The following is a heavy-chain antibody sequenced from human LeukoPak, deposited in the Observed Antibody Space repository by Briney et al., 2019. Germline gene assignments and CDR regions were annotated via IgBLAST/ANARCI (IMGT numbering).Heavy chain of an antibody. V-gene: IGHV3-21*01. CDR1: GFTFSSYS. Sequence: PGGSLRLSCAASGFTFSSYSMNWVRQAPGKGLEWVSSISSSSSYIYYADSVKGRFTISRDNAKNSLYLQMNSLRAEDTAVYYCAREVSSGWRNNWFDPWGQGTLVTVSS. CDR2: ISSSSSYI. CDR3: AREVSSGWRNNWFDP. D-gene: IGHD6-19*01. J-gene: IGHJ5*02.